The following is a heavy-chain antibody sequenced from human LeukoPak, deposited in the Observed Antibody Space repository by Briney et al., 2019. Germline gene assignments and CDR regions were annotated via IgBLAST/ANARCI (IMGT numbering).Heavy chain of an antibody. V-gene: IGHV4-59*08. CDR3: ARAIAAAGPSVDY. CDR2: IYYSGST. CDR1: GGSISSYY. Sequence: SETLSLTCTVSGGSISSYYWSWIRQPPGKGLEWIGYIYYSGSTNYNPSLKSRVTISVDTSKNQFSLKLSSVTAADTGVYYCARAIAAAGPSVDYWGQGTLVTVSS. D-gene: IGHD6-13*01. J-gene: IGHJ4*02.